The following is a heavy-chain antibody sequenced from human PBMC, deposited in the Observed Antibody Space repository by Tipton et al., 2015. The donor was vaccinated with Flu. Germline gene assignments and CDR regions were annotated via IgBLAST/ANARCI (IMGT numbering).Heavy chain of an antibody. CDR3: VIERNGYFEY. V-gene: IGHV5-51*03. CDR2: IYPGDSKT. Sequence: VQLVQYGAEVKKPGESVKISCEGSGYTFISHWIAWVRQMPGKSLERMGIIYPGDSKTKFSPSFQGQVTISADKSISTTYLQWSSPKASDTAMYYCVIERNGYFEYWGQGTLVTVTS. D-gene: IGHD5-24*01. CDR1: GYTFISHW. J-gene: IGHJ4*02.